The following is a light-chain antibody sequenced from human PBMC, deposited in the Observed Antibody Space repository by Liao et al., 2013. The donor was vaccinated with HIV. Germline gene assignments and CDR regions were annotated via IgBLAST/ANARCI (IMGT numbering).Light chain of an antibody. V-gene: IGLV3-21*04. J-gene: IGLJ2*01. Sequence: SYALTQPPSVSVAPGKTARITCGGNNIGSKSVHWYQQKPGQAPVLVIYYDSHRPSGIPERFTGSKSGNTATLTISRVEAGDEADYYCQVWDSSSDHWVFGGGTKLTVL. CDR2: YDS. CDR1: NIGSKS. CDR3: QVWDSSSDHWV.